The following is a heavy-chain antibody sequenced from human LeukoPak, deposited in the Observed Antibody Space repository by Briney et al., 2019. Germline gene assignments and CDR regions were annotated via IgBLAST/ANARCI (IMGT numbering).Heavy chain of an antibody. J-gene: IGHJ6*04. Sequence: PGGSLRLSCAASGFTFTSYSMNWVRQAPGKGLEWVSSISSSSYIYNADSVKGRFTISRDNAKNSLYLQMNSLRAEDTAVYYCARDMITFRYYYGMDVWGKGTTVTVSS. V-gene: IGHV3-21*01. CDR1: GFTFTSYS. D-gene: IGHD3-16*01. CDR3: ARDMITFRYYYGMDV. CDR2: ISSSSYI.